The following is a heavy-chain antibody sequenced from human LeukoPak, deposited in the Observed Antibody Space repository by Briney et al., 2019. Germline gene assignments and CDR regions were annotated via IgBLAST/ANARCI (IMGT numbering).Heavy chain of an antibody. Sequence: GGSLRLSCAASGFTFSSYWMSWVRQAPGKGLEWVAFIRYDGSNKCYADSVKGRFTISRDNSKNTLYLQMNSLRAEDTAVYYCAKDLAGSTDYYYYYYMDVWGKGTTVTVSS. V-gene: IGHV3-30*02. CDR3: AKDLAGSTDYYYYYYMDV. D-gene: IGHD3-10*01. CDR2: IRYDGSNK. J-gene: IGHJ6*03. CDR1: GFTFSSYW.